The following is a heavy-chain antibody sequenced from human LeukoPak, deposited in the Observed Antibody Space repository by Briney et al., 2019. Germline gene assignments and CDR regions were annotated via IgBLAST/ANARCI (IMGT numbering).Heavy chain of an antibody. CDR2: ISGSGGST. J-gene: IGHJ4*02. CDR1: GFTFSSYA. D-gene: IGHD6-19*01. V-gene: IGHV3-23*01. CDR3: AKGRYGRGWHGGYFDY. Sequence: GGSLRLSCAASGFTFSSYAMSWVRQAPGKGLEWVSAISGSGGSTYYADSVKGRFTISRDNSKNTLYLQMNSLRAEDTAVYYCAKGRYGRGWHGGYFDYWGQGTLVTVSS.